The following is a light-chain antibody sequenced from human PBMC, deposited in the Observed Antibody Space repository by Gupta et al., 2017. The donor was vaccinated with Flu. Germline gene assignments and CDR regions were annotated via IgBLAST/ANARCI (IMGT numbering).Light chain of an antibody. CDR2: EDN. V-gene: IGLV2-23*01. J-gene: IGLJ3*02. CDR1: SSDIGSYRV. CDR3: CSFACTFSFVL. Sequence: HSALTQPASVSGSPRQSITIYCTGTSSDIGSYRVVSCYQQHPGKAPKLMIYEDNKRPSGVSDRFSGSKSGNTASLTIFVLQADDEAEYFCCSFACTFSFVLFGGGTKLTVL.